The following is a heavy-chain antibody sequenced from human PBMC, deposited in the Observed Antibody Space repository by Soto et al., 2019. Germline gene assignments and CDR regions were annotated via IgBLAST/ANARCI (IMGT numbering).Heavy chain of an antibody. CDR2: ISWDGGSK. V-gene: IGHV3-43*01. CDR3: AKDFYDFWSGYSPLDY. J-gene: IGHJ4*02. D-gene: IGHD3-3*01. CDR1: GFTFDDYT. Sequence: PGGSLRLSCAASGFTFDDYTMHWVRQAPGKGLEWVSLISWDGGSKYYADSVKGRFTISRDNSKNSLYLQMNSLRTEDAALYYCAKDFYDFWSGYSPLDYWGQGTMV.